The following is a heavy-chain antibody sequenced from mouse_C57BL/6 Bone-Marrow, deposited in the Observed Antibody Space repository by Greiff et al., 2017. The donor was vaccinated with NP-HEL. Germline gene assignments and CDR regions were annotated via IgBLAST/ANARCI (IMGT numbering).Heavy chain of an antibody. J-gene: IGHJ2*01. CDR3: ARGGDYDDFDY. CDR2: IDPSDSYT. D-gene: IGHD2-4*01. CDR1: GYTFTSYW. Sequence: QVHVKQPGAELVKPGASVKLSCKASGYTFTSYWMQWVKQRPGQGLEWIGEIDPSDSYTNYNQKFKGKATLTVDTSSSTAYMQLSSLTSEDSAVYYCARGGDYDDFDYWGQGTTLTVSS. V-gene: IGHV1-50*01.